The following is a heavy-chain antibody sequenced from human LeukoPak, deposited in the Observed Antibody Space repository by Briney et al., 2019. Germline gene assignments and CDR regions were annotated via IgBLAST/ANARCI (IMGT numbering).Heavy chain of an antibody. D-gene: IGHD2-21*02. V-gene: IGHV4-34*01. J-gene: IGHJ6*03. Sequence: SETLSLTCAVYGGSFSGYYWSWIRQPPGKGLEWIGEINHSGSTNYNPSLKSRVTILVGTSKAQFSLKLSSVTAADTAVYYCARPNTLNTAYYYMDVWGKGTTVTVSS. CDR3: ARPNTLNTAYYYMDV. CDR1: GGSFSGYY. CDR2: INHSGST.